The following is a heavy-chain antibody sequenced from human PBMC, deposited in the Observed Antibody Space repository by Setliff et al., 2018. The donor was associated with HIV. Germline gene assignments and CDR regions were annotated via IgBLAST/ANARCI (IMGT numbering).Heavy chain of an antibody. J-gene: IGHJ6*03. CDR1: GGSISSSSYY. V-gene: IGHV4-39*07. CDR3: NIYYYYYMDV. CDR2: IYYSGST. Sequence: PSETLSLTCTVSGGSISSSSYYWGWIRQPPGKGLEWIGSIYYSGSTYYNPSLKSRVTISVDTSKNQFSLKLSYVTAADTAVYYCNIYYYYYMDVWGKGTTVTVSS.